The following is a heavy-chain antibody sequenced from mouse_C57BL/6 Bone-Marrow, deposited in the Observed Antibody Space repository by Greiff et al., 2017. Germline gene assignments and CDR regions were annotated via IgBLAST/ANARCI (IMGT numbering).Heavy chain of an antibody. V-gene: IGHV1-81*01. CDR3: ARRGIEFAY. CDR1: GYTFTSYG. J-gene: IGHJ3*01. Sequence: QVQLQQSGAELARPGASVKLSCKASGYTFTSYGISWVKQRTGQGLEWIGEIYPRSGNTYYNEKFKGKATLTADKSSSTAYMELRSLTSEDSAVYFCARRGIEFAYWGQGTLVTVSA. CDR2: IYPRSGNT.